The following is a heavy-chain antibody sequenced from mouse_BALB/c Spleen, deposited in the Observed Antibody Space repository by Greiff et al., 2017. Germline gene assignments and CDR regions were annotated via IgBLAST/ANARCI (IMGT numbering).Heavy chain of an antibody. CDR3: ARSVITTVDSWFAY. J-gene: IGHJ3*01. D-gene: IGHD1-1*01. CDR1: GYTFTSYW. V-gene: IGHV1-87*01. Sequence: QVQLQQSGAELARPGASVKLSCKASGYTFTSYWMQWVKQRPGQGLEWIGAIYPGDGDTRYTQKFKGKATLTAAKSSSTAYMQLSSLASEDSAVYYCARSVITTVDSWFAYWGQGTLVTVSA. CDR2: IYPGDGDT.